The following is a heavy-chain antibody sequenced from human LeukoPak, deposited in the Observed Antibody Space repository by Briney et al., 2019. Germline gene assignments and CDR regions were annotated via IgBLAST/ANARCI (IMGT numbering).Heavy chain of an antibody. D-gene: IGHD3-3*01. CDR1: GFTFSSYA. J-gene: IGHJ5*02. CDR3: ARDKVPYYDFWSGNNWFDP. CDR2: ISYDGSNK. V-gene: IGHV3-30-3*01. Sequence: GRSLRLSCAASGFTFSSYAMHWVRQAPGKGLEWVAVISYDGSNKYYADSVKGRFTISRDNSKNTLYLQMNSLRAEDTAVYYCARDKVPYYDFWSGNNWFDPWGQGTLVTASS.